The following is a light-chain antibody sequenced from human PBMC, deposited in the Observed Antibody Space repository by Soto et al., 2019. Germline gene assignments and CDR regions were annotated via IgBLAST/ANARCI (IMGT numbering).Light chain of an antibody. CDR3: TSYTSSSTPDV. CDR1: SSDVGGYSF. CDR2: EVS. V-gene: IGLV2-14*01. J-gene: IGLJ1*01. Sequence: QSVLTQPASVSGSPGQSITISCTGTSSDVGGYSFVSWYQQHPGKAPKLMIYEVSNRPSGVSNRFSGSKSGNTASLTISGLQAEDEADYYCTSYTSSSTPDVFGTGTKVTVL.